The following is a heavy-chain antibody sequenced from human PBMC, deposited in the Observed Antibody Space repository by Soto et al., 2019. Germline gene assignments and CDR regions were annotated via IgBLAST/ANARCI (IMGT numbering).Heavy chain of an antibody. CDR1: GFTFSDYY. D-gene: IGHD3-3*01. CDR2: ISSSGSTI. J-gene: IGHJ4*02. CDR3: VRARGIGDFWIVYYYFDY. Sequence: GGSLRLSCAASGFTFSDYYMSWIRQAPGKGLEWVSYISSSGSTIYYAGSVKGRFTISRDNAKNSLYLQMNSLRAEDTAVYYCVRARGIGDFWIVYYYFDYWGQGTLVTVSS. V-gene: IGHV3-11*01.